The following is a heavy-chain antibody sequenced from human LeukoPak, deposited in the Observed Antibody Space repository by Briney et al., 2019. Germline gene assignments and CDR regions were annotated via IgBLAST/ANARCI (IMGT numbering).Heavy chain of an antibody. J-gene: IGHJ4*02. Sequence: PSETLSLTCTVSGYSISSGYYWGWIRQPPGKGLEWIGIIYHSGSTYYNPSLKSRVTISVATSKNQFSLKLSSVTATDTAVYYCARQDIVMVAFDYWGQGTLITVSS. CDR3: ARQDIVMVAFDY. CDR1: GYSISSGYY. D-gene: IGHD5-18*01. CDR2: IYHSGST. V-gene: IGHV4-38-2*02.